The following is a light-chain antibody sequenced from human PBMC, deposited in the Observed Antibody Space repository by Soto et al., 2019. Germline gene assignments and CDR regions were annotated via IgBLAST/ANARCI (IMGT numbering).Light chain of an antibody. CDR1: ESIINDY. J-gene: IGKJ5*01. Sequence: EFVLTQSPGTLSLSPGETATLSCRASESIINDYSAWYQQRPGQPPRLLIYATSKRAPGIPDRFSGSGSGTDFTLTISRLEPEDFAVYYCQQYGRSPFFGQGTRLEIK. V-gene: IGKV3-20*01. CDR2: ATS. CDR3: QQYGRSPF.